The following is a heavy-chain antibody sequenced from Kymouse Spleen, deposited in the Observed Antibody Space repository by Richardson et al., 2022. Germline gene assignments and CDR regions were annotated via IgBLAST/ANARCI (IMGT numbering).Heavy chain of an antibody. Sequence: QVQLQESGPGLVKPSETLSLTCTVSGGSISSYYWSWIRQPPGKGLEWIGYIYYSGSTNYNPSLKSRVTISVDTSKNQFSLKLSSVTAADTAVYYCAREGITGTKGFDYWGQGTLVTVSS. CDR1: GGSISSYY. V-gene: IGHV4-59*01. D-gene: IGHD1-20*01,IGHD1-7*01. J-gene: IGHJ4*02. CDR2: IYYSGST. CDR3: AREGITGTKGFDY.